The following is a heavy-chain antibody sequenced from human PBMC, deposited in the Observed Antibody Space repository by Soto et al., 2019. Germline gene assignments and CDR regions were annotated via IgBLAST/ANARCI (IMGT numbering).Heavy chain of an antibody. Sequence: RRLSCAVSGLTLSSSAMTWVRQAPGKGLEWVSTLSAGGSTYYAASVKGRFTISRNSSENSLYLQMGSLKAEDTAVYFCAKDRGSGGIVTGTPDSWGPGTQVTVSS. CDR2: LSAGGST. J-gene: IGHJ4*02. CDR3: AKDRGSGGIVTGTPDS. D-gene: IGHD3-9*01. V-gene: IGHV3-23*01. CDR1: GLTLSSSA.